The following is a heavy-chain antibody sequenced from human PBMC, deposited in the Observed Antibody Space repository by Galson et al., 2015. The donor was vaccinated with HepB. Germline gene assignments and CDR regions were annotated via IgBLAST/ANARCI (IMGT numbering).Heavy chain of an antibody. J-gene: IGHJ4*02. Sequence: SLRLSCASSGFSFSNYGIHWVRQAPGKGLEWVAVIWYDGSIEYYRDSVRGRFTVSRDNSRNTLYLQMSSLRAEDTAVYYCARDLGFGLDYWGQGTLVIVSS. CDR3: ARDLGFGLDY. CDR2: IWYDGSIE. CDR1: GFSFSNYG. V-gene: IGHV3-33*08. D-gene: IGHD3-16*01.